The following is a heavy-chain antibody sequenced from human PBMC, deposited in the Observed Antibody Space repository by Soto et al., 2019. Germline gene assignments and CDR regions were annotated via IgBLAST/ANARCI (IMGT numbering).Heavy chain of an antibody. J-gene: IGHJ4*02. CDR3: ARSDTFGYSYGYNFDY. D-gene: IGHD5-18*01. V-gene: IGHV5-51*01. CDR2: IYPGDSDT. Sequence: LKISCKGSGYSFTSYWIGWVRQMPGKGLEWMGIIYPGDSDTRYSPSFQGQVTISADKSISTAYLQWSSLKASDTAMYYCARSDTFGYSYGYNFDYWGQGTLVTVSS. CDR1: GYSFTSYW.